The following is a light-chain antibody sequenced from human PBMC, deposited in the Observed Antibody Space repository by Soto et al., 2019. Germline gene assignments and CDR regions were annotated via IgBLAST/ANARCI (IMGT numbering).Light chain of an antibody. CDR2: EGT. J-gene: IGLJ3*02. CDR1: SSDVGAYNL. CDR3: CSYAGSRTFV. V-gene: IGLV2-23*01. Sequence: QSALTQPASVSGSPEQSITISCTGTSSDVGAYNLVSWYQQHPGKAPRLIIYEGTKRPSGISHRFSGSKSDNTASLTISGLRAEDEALYHCCSYAGSRTFVFGGGTQLTVL.